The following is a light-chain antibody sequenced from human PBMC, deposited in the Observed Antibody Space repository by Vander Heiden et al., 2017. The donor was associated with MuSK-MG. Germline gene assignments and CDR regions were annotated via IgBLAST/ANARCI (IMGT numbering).Light chain of an antibody. V-gene: IGKV1-33*01. Sequence: DIQMTQSPSFLSASVGDRVTITCQASQDITNFLNWYQQKPGKAPTLLIYDASNLETGVPSRFSGSGSGTDFSFTISSLQPEDFAVYYCQQEDNVPITFGGGTKVEIK. J-gene: IGKJ4*01. CDR1: QDITNF. CDR3: QQEDNVPIT. CDR2: DAS.